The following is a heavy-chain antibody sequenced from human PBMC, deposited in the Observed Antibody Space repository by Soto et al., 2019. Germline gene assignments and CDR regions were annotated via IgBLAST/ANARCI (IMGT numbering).Heavy chain of an antibody. CDR3: AKGLLGGNWFAP. CDR2: ISRSSGHV. Sequence: PGESLRLCCAASGVTFSSYWMHWVRQASGKGLEWVSYISRSSGHVYYADSVKGRFTISRDNAKNSVYLQMNSLRAEDTAVYYCAKGLLGGNWFAPWGQGTLVTVSS. J-gene: IGHJ5*02. V-gene: IGHV3-48*01. D-gene: IGHD1-26*01. CDR1: GVTFSSYW.